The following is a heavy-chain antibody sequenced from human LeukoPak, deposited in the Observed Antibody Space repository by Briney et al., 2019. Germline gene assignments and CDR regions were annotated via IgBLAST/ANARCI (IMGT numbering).Heavy chain of an antibody. CDR1: GGSISSYY. CDR3: ARDRSSIAARRRSNWYFDL. CDR2: IYYSGST. V-gene: IGHV4-59*12. Sequence: SETLSLTCTVSGGSISSYYWSWIRQPPGKGLEWIGYIYYSGSTNYNPSLKSRVTISVDTSKNQSSLKLSSVTAADTAVYYCARDRSSIAARRRSNWYFDLWGRGTLVTVSS. J-gene: IGHJ2*01. D-gene: IGHD6-6*01.